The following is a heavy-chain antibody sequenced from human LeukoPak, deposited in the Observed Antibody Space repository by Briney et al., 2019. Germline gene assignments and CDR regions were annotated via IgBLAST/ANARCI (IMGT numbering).Heavy chain of an antibody. CDR1: GYTFTGCY. J-gene: IGHJ5*02. V-gene: IGHV1-2*02. Sequence: ASVKVSCKASGYTFTGCYMHWVRQAPGQGLEWMGWINPNSGGTNYAQKFQGRVTMTRDTSITTVYMELSRLRSDETAVFYCASFEVGAWGQGTLVTVSS. CDR3: ASFEVGA. CDR2: INPNSGGT. D-gene: IGHD3-10*01.